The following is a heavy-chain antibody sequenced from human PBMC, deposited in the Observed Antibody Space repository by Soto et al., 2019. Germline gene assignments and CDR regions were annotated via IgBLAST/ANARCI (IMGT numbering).Heavy chain of an antibody. V-gene: IGHV3-23*01. CDR2: ISDIGATT. J-gene: IGHJ4*02. D-gene: IGHD6-19*01. CDR1: GFPFGENA. Sequence: GGSLRLSCAASGFPFGENAMSWVRQAPGKGLEWVSGISDIGATTYYADSVRGRFTISRDNSKNTLYLQMKSLRAEDSASYYCAKEDTSSGSLDYWGQGALVTVSS. CDR3: AKEDTSSGSLDY.